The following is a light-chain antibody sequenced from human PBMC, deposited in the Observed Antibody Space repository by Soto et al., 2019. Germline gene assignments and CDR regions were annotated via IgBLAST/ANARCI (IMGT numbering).Light chain of an antibody. J-gene: IGLJ1*01. V-gene: IGLV9-49*01. CDR2: VGTGGMVG. CDR1: SGYSNYK. CDR3: GADHGSGSNFVIYV. Sequence: QPVLTQPPSASASLGASVTLTCTLSSGYSNYKVDWYQQRPGKGPRFVMRVGTGGMVGSKGDGIPDRFSVLGSGLNRYLTIKNIQEEDESHYHCGADHGSGSNFVIYVFGTGIKVTVL.